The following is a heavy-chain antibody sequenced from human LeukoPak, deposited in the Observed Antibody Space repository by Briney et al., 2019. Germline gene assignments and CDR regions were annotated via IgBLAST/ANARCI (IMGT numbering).Heavy chain of an antibody. Sequence: GGSLRLSCAASGFTFSSYWMHWVRQAPGKGLVWVSRINTDGSSTSYADSVKGRFTISRDNAKNSLYLQMNSLRAEDTAVYYCARDLSGSYPFDYWGQGTLVTVSS. CDR3: ARDLSGSYPFDY. V-gene: IGHV3-74*01. CDR2: INTDGSST. D-gene: IGHD1-26*01. J-gene: IGHJ4*02. CDR1: GFTFSSYW.